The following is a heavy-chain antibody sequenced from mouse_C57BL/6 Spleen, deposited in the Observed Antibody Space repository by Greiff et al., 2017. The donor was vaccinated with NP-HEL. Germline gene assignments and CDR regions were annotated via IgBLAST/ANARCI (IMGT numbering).Heavy chain of an antibody. CDR3: ATPYYYGSSYYFDY. J-gene: IGHJ2*01. D-gene: IGHD1-1*01. V-gene: IGHV1-82*01. Sequence: QVQLQQSGPELVKPGASVKISCKASGYAFSSSWMNWVKQRPGKGLEWIGRIYPGDGDTNYNGKFKGKATLTADKSSSTAYMQLSSLTSEDSAVYFCATPYYYGSSYYFDYWGKGTTLTVSS. CDR1: GYAFSSSW. CDR2: IYPGDGDT.